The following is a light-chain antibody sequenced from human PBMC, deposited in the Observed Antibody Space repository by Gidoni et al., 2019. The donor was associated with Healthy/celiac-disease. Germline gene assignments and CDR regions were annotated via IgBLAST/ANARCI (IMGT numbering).Light chain of an antibody. CDR2: GNN. CDR1: SSNIGSNY. J-gene: IGLJ3*02. Sequence: QSVLTHPPSASGTPGQRVTISCSGSSSNIGSNYVYWYQQLPGTAPKLLIYGNNQRPSGVPDRFSGSKSGTSASLAISGLRSEDEADYYCAAWDDSLSGPVFGGGTKLTVL. V-gene: IGLV1-47*01. CDR3: AAWDDSLSGPV.